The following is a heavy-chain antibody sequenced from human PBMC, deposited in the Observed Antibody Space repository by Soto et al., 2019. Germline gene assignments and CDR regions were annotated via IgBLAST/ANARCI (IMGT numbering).Heavy chain of an antibody. D-gene: IGHD3-10*01. CDR3: VRGRGVVRGVLYYYYGMDV. CDR2: INHSGST. Sequence: SETLSLTCAVYGGSFSGYYWSWIRQPPGKGLEWIGEINHSGSTNYNPSLKSRVTISVDTSKNQFSLKLSSVTAADTAVYYCVRGRGVVRGVLYYYYGMDVWGQGTTVTVSS. CDR1: GGSFSGYY. J-gene: IGHJ6*02. V-gene: IGHV4-34*01.